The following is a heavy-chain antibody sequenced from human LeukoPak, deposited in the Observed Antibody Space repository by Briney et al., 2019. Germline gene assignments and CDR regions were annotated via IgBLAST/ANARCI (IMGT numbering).Heavy chain of an antibody. D-gene: IGHD6-6*01. Sequence: SETLSLTCTVSGGSISSSSYYWGWIRQPPGKGLEWIGSIYYSGSTYYNPSLKSRVTMSVDTSKNQFSLKLSSVTAADTAVYYCARRAAARPRYFDLWGRGTLVTVSS. CDR2: IYYSGST. CDR1: GGSISSSSYY. J-gene: IGHJ2*01. CDR3: ARRAAARPRYFDL. V-gene: IGHV4-39*01.